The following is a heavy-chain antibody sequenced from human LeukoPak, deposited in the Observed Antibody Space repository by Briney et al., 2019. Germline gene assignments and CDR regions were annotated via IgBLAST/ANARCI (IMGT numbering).Heavy chain of an antibody. Sequence: SETLSLTCTVSGVSVSSGSYYWSWIRQPPGKGLEWIGYIDYSGSTNYNPSLKSRVTISVDTSKNQFSLKLSSVTAADTAVYYCARARVYSSTWSEFDYWGQGTLVTVSS. CDR3: ARARVYSSTWSEFDY. CDR2: IDYSGST. V-gene: IGHV4-61*01. J-gene: IGHJ4*02. CDR1: GVSVSSGSYY. D-gene: IGHD6-13*01.